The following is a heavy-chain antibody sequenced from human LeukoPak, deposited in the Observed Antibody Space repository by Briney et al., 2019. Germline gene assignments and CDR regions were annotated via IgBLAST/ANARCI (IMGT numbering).Heavy chain of an antibody. D-gene: IGHD3-22*01. J-gene: IGHJ4*02. CDR3: ARYYDSSGYSTFFDY. CDR2: IYYSGST. V-gene: IGHV4-59*08. CDR1: GGSISGYY. Sequence: SQTLSLTCTVSGGSISGYYWSWIRQPPGKGLEWIGYIYYSGSTNYNPSLKSRVTISVDTSKNQFSLKLSSVTAADTAVYYCARYYDSSGYSTFFDYWGQGTLVTVSS.